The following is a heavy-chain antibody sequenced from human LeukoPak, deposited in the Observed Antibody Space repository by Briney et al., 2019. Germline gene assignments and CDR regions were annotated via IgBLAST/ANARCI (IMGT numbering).Heavy chain of an antibody. CDR3: ARLTVGSDAFDI. V-gene: IGHV4-39*01. CDR2: IYYSGRT. Sequence: PSETLSLTCTVSGGSISSSSYYWGWIRQPSGKGLEWIGSIYYSGRTYYNPSLKSRVTISVDTSKNQFSLKLSSVTAADTAVYYCARLTVGSDAFDIWGQGTMVTVSS. D-gene: IGHD1-26*01. CDR1: GGSISSSSYY. J-gene: IGHJ3*02.